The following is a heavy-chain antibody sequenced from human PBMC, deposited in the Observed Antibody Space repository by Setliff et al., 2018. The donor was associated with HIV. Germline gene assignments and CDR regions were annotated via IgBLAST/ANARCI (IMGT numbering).Heavy chain of an antibody. V-gene: IGHV4-4*02. CDR2: IYHSGST. Sequence: KTSETLSLTCAVSGGSISSNWWSWVRQSPGKGLEWIGEIYHSGSTHYNPSLQSRVTISVDKSKSQFSLKLSSATAADTAVYYCARRLQYYFDYWGQGTLVTVSS. CDR1: GGSISSNW. J-gene: IGHJ4*02. CDR3: ARRLQYYFDY. D-gene: IGHD5-18*01.